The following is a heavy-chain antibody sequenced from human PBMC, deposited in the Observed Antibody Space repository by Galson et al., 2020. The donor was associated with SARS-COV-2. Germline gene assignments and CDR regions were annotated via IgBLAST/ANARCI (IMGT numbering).Heavy chain of an antibody. D-gene: IGHD6-19*01. Sequence: GGSLRLSCAASGLTFDAYAMHWVRPAPGKGLEWVSGISWNSGSIGYADSVKGRFTISRDNAKNSLYLQMNSLRPEDTAMYYCAKGPNSYSSAWFGIDYGGQGTLVTVAS. CDR1: GLTFDAYA. V-gene: IGHV3-9*01. CDR2: ISWNSGSI. CDR3: AKGPNSYSSAWFGIDY. J-gene: IGHJ4*02.